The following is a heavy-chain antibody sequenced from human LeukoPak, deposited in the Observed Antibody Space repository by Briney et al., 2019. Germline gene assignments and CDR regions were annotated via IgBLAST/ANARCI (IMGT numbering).Heavy chain of an antibody. V-gene: IGHV1-2*02. CDR1: RYTFTEHY. J-gene: IGHJ6*03. CDR3: ARSAGHCSSGVCFTDYYMDV. D-gene: IGHD2-8*01. CDR2: INCNSGDA. Sequence: AASVHVSCKASRYTFTEHYIYWLRQAPGQGLEWVGRINCNSGDATSAQKFQGRVTMTRDTSVSTAYMDLSSVTADDTAVYFCARSAGHCSSGVCFTDYYMDVWGRGTMVTVSS.